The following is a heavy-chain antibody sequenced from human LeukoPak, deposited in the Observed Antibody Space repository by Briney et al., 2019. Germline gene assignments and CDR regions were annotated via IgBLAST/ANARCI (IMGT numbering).Heavy chain of an antibody. CDR2: IYYSGST. Sequence: ETXSLTCTVSGGSISSYYWSWIRQPPGKGLEWIGYIYYSGSTNYNPSLKSRVTISVDTSKNQFSLKLSSVTAADTAVYYCARLLGRVADGYYYYYGMDVWGKGTTVTVSS. D-gene: IGHD6-13*01. CDR3: ARLLGRVADGYYYYYGMDV. J-gene: IGHJ6*04. V-gene: IGHV4-59*01. CDR1: GGSISSYY.